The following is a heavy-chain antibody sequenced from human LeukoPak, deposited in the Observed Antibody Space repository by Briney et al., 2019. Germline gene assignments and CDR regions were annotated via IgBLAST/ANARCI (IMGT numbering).Heavy chain of an antibody. CDR2: TKQDGTDK. Sequence: GGSLRLSCAASGFRFSSYWMTWVRQAPGKGLEWVANTKQDGTDKYYVESVRGRFTISRDNVERSVYLQMNRLTAEDTAVYYCVREWLFWGQGTLVTVSS. V-gene: IGHV3-7*01. J-gene: IGHJ4*02. D-gene: IGHD3-22*01. CDR1: GFRFSSYW. CDR3: VREWLF.